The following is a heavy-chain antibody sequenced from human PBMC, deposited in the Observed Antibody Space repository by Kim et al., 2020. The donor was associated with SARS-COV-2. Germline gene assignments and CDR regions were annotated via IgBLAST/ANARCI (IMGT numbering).Heavy chain of an antibody. Sequence: SVKVSCKASGGTFSSYAISWVRQAPGQGLEWMGGIIPIFGTANYAQKFQGRVTITADESTSTAYMELSSLRSEDTAVYYCARDIPGIAAAGHWFDPWGQGTLVTVSS. V-gene: IGHV1-69*13. D-gene: IGHD6-13*01. CDR2: IIPIFGTA. CDR3: ARDIPGIAAAGHWFDP. CDR1: GGTFSSYA. J-gene: IGHJ5*02.